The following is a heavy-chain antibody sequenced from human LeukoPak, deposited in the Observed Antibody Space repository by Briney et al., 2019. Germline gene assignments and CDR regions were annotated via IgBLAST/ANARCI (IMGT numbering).Heavy chain of an antibody. Sequence: PGGSLRLSCVASGFTFSSYWMHWVRQDPRKGLVWVSRINGDGRNINYADSVRGRFTISRDNAKNSLYLQMDSLRAEDTAFYYCATSNWGSPFDYWGQGTLVTVSS. J-gene: IGHJ4*02. CDR1: GFTFSSYW. CDR3: ATSNWGSPFDY. V-gene: IGHV3-74*01. CDR2: INGDGRNI. D-gene: IGHD7-27*01.